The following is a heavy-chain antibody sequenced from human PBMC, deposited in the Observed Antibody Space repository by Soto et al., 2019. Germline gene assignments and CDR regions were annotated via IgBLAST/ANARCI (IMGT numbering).Heavy chain of an antibody. V-gene: IGHV4-31*03. CDR2: IYYSGST. CDR3: ARATSFSGHHGY. D-gene: IGHD2-8*02. Sequence: QLQLQESGPGLVKPSQTLSLACTVSGGSFSSGGYYWSWIRQLPGKGLEWIGYIYYSGSTYYNPSHKSRFTISLDTSKNQFSLKLSSVTAADTAVYYCARATSFSGHHGYWGQGTLVTVSS. J-gene: IGHJ4*02. CDR1: GGSFSSGGYY.